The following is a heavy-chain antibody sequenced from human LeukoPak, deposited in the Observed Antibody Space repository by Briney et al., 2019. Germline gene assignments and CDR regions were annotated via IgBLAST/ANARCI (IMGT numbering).Heavy chain of an antibody. D-gene: IGHD6-6*01. J-gene: IGHJ4*02. Sequence: GASVKVSCKASGYTFTGYYMHWVRQAPGQGLEWMGRINPNSGGTNYAQKFQGRVTMTRDTSISTAYMDLSRLRSDDTAVYYCARIPEYSSSRSPIVYFDYWGQGTLVTVSS. CDR3: ARIPEYSSSRSPIVYFDY. CDR1: GYTFTGYY. V-gene: IGHV1-2*06. CDR2: INPNSGGT.